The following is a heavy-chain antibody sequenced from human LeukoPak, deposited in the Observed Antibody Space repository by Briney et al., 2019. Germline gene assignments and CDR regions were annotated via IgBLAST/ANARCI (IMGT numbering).Heavy chain of an antibody. V-gene: IGHV1-8*02. CDR3: ARAGGYCGRISCPYYFDY. CDR1: GYTFTSYG. Sequence: GASVKVSCKASGYTFTSYGISWVRQATGQGLEWLGWMNPNSGNTGYAQKFQGRVTMTRNTSISTAYMELSSLRSEDTAVYYCARAGGYCGRISCPYYFDYWGQGSLVAVSS. CDR2: MNPNSGNT. D-gene: IGHD2-15*01. J-gene: IGHJ4*02.